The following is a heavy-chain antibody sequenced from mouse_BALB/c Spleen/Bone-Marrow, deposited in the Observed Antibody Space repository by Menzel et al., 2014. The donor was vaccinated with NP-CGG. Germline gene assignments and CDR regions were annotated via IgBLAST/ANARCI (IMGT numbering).Heavy chain of an antibody. Sequence: QVQLKDSGAELVRPGSSVKISCKASGYAFSSYWMNWAKQRPGQGLEWIGQIYPGDGDTNYNGKFKGKATLTADKSSSTAYMQLSSLTSEDSAVYFCARQYGNYFDYWGQGTTLTVSS. CDR2: IYPGDGDT. V-gene: IGHV1-80*01. J-gene: IGHJ2*01. CDR3: ARQYGNYFDY. CDR1: GYAFSSYW. D-gene: IGHD2-10*02.